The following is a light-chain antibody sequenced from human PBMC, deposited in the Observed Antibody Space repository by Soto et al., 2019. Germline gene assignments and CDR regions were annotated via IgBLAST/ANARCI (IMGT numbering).Light chain of an antibody. CDR1: QSVSSN. J-gene: IGKJ5*01. CDR3: QQRSNWPSIT. CDR2: GAS. Sequence: EIGLTQSPTTLSLSPRERATLSCRASQSVSSNLAWYQQKPGQAPRLLIYGASTRATGIPARFSGSGSGTDFTLTINSLEPEDFAVYYCQQRSNWPSITFGQGTRLEIK. V-gene: IGKV3-11*01.